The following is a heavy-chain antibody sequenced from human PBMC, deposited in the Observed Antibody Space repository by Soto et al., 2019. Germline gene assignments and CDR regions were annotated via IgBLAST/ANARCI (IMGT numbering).Heavy chain of an antibody. CDR1: GFTFSSYS. CDR2: FRTGGDDGTT. D-gene: IGHD5-12*01. V-gene: IGHV3-48*04. Sequence: GGSMRLSCAASGFTFSSYSMSWVRQAPGKGLEWVSGFRTGGDDGTTNYADSVKGRFTISRDNAKNSLYLQMNSLRAEDTAVYYCARNGYNLRAFDIWGQGTMVTVSS. CDR3: ARNGYNLRAFDI. J-gene: IGHJ3*02.